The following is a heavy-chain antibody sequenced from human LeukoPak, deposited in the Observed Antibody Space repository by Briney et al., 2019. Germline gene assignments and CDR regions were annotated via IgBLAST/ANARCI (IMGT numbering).Heavy chain of an antibody. CDR1: GFAFSSNW. V-gene: IGHV3-74*01. Sequence: GGSLRLSCAASGFAFSSNWMHWVRQTPGKGLVWVSRINSGGSGTSYADSVEGRFTISRDNAKNTLYLQMNSLRAEDTAVYYCARDDDYYDSSGYYHYWGQGTLVTVSS. J-gene: IGHJ4*02. D-gene: IGHD3-22*01. CDR2: INSGGSGT. CDR3: ARDDDYYDSSGYYHY.